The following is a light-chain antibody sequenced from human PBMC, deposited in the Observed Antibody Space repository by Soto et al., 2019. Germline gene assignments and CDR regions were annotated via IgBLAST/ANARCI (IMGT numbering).Light chain of an antibody. CDR1: QSVSSY. J-gene: IGKJ3*01. Sequence: EIVLTQSPATLSLSPGERATLSCRASQSVSSYLAWYQQKPGQAPRILIYDASNRATGIPARFSGSGSGTDFTLTISSLEPEDFAVYYCQQRSNWPPGITFGPGTKVDIK. V-gene: IGKV3-11*01. CDR2: DAS. CDR3: QQRSNWPPGIT.